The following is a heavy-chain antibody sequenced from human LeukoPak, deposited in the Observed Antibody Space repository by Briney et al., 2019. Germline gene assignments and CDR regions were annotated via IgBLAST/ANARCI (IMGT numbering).Heavy chain of an antibody. V-gene: IGHV3-23*01. Sequence: GGSLRLSCAASGFTVSSNYMSWVRQAPGKGLEWVSAISGSGGSTYYADSVKGRFTISRDNSKNTLYLQMNSLRAEDTAVYYCASHYDYVWGSYRSLFDYWGQGTLVTVSS. D-gene: IGHD3-16*02. J-gene: IGHJ4*02. CDR2: ISGSGGST. CDR1: GFTVSSNY. CDR3: ASHYDYVWGSYRSLFDY.